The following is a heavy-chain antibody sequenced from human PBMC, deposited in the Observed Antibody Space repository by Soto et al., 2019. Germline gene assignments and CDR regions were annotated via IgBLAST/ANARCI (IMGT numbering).Heavy chain of an antibody. CDR2: ISGYGNDR. J-gene: IGHJ4*01. V-gene: IGHV3-21*01. D-gene: IGHD3-10*02. CDR3: ARGVSGDPFNFHS. Sequence: GGSLRLSCAASGFTFSSYAMNWVRQAPGKGLEWVSVISGYGNDRYYADSVRGRFTISRDNAKNSLYLQMNSLRAEDTAVYYCARGVSGDPFNFHSWGHGPLVTLSS. CDR1: GFTFSSYA.